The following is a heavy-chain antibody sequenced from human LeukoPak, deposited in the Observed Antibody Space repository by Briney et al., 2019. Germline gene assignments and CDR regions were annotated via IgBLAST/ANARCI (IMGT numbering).Heavy chain of an antibody. Sequence: SETPSLTCAVYGGSFSGYYWSWIRQPPGKGLEWIGEVNHSGSTNYNPSLKSRVTISVDTSKNQFSLKLSSVTAADTAVYYCARGGGYCSGGSCYDDYWGQGTLVTVSS. D-gene: IGHD2-15*01. CDR1: GGSFSGYY. V-gene: IGHV4-34*01. CDR2: VNHSGST. J-gene: IGHJ4*02. CDR3: ARGGGYCSGGSCYDDY.